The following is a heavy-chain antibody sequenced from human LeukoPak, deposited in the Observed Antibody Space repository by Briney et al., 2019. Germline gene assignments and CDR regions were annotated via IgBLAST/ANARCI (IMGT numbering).Heavy chain of an antibody. CDR1: GFTFSSYE. CDR3: ARVIGVRASGGLDY. CDR2: ISSSGSTI. D-gene: IGHD3-10*01. V-gene: IGHV3-48*03. Sequence: PGGSLRLSCAASGFTFSSYEMNWVRQAPGKGLEWVSYISSSGSTIYYADSVKGRFTISRDNAKNSLYLQMNSLRAEDTAVYYCARVIGVRASGGLDYWGQGTLVTVSS. J-gene: IGHJ4*02.